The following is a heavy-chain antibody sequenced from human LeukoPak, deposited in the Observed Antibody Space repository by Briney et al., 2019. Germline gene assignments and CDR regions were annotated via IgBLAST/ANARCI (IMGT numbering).Heavy chain of an antibody. CDR1: GDSVSSNSAA. CDR3: ARVEAVAGTCWFDP. Sequence: SQTLSLTCAISGDSVSSNSAAWNWIRPSPSKGLEWLGRTYYKSKWYNDYAVSVKSRIIINPDTSKNQFSLRLTSVTPEDTAVYYCARVEAVAGTCWFDPWGQGTLVTVSS. D-gene: IGHD6-19*01. CDR2: TYYKSKWYN. V-gene: IGHV6-1*01. J-gene: IGHJ5*02.